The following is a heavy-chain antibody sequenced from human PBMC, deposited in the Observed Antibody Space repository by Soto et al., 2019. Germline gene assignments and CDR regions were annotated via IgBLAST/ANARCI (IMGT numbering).Heavy chain of an antibody. Sequence: LRLSCAASGFIFSNAWMSWVRQAPGKGLEWVGRIKSYTNGGTTDYAAPVKGRFAISRDDSKNTLYLQMNSLKTEDAGVYYCTTDDPINKYWGQGTLVTVSS. CDR1: GFIFSNAW. CDR2: IKSYTNGGTT. V-gene: IGHV3-15*01. CDR3: TTDDPINKY. J-gene: IGHJ4*02.